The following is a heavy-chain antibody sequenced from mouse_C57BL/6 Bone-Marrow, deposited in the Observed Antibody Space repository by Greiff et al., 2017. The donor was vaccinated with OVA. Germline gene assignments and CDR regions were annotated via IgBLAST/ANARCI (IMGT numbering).Heavy chain of an antibody. Sequence: EVKLVESGGGLVKPGGSLKLSCAASGFTFSSYAMSWVRQTPEKRLEWVATISDGGSYTYYPDNVKGRFTISRDNAKNNLYLQMSHLKSEDTAMYYCASLGRGFAYWGQGTLVTVSA. CDR3: ASLGRGFAY. CDR1: GFTFSSYA. D-gene: IGHD4-1*01. J-gene: IGHJ3*01. CDR2: ISDGGSYT. V-gene: IGHV5-4*03.